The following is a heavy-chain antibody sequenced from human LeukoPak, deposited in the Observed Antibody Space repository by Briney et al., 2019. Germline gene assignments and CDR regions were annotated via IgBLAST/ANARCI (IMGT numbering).Heavy chain of an antibody. D-gene: IGHD2-2*02. J-gene: IGHJ4*02. CDR3: VREIYRFDY. V-gene: IGHV1-2*02. CDR2: ISPHSSIT. Sequence: RASVKVSCKASEYTFNAYFLHWVRQAPGQGLEWMGWISPHSSITNYAQNFQGRVTMTGDTSISTVYLELSGLRSDDTAVYYCVREIYRFDYWGQGTLVIVSS. CDR1: EYTFNAYF.